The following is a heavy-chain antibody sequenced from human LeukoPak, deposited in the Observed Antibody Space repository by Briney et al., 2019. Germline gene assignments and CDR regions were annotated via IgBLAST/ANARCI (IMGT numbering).Heavy chain of an antibody. J-gene: IGHJ4*02. CDR3: ARGLTVTTRPAGY. CDR1: GYTFTSYD. V-gene: IGHV1-8*01. D-gene: IGHD4-17*01. CDR2: MNPNSGNT. Sequence: GASVKVSCKASGYTFTSYDINWVRQATGQGLEWMGWMNPNSGNTDYAQKFQGRVTMTRNTSISTAYMELSSLRSEGTAMYYCARGLTVTTRPAGYWGQGTLVTVSS.